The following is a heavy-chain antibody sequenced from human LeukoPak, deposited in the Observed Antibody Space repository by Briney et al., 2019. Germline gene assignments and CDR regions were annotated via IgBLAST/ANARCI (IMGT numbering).Heavy chain of an antibody. CDR1: GCTFSSYS. CDR2: ISCRGSNT. J-gene: IGHJ4*02. CDR3: AKVEFEVGVTGSPDY. Sequence: AGGSLRLSCAASGCTFSSYSMSWVRQAPGKGLEWVSVISCRGSNTYSADSVKGRSTISRDTSKNTLFLPINMLTADEAAEYCCAKVEFEVGVTGSPDYWGQGTLVTVSS. D-gene: IGHD1-26*01. V-gene: IGHV3-23*01.